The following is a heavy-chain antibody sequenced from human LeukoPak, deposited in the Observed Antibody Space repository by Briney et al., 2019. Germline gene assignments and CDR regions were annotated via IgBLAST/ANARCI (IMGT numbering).Heavy chain of an antibody. J-gene: IGHJ5*02. CDR2: INHSGST. Sequence: SETLSLTCAVYGGSFSGYYWSWIRQPPGKGLEWIGEINHSGSTNYNPSLKSRVTISVDTSKNQFSLKLSSVTAADTAVYYCARARRITIFGVVNTMSDPWGQGTLVTVSS. D-gene: IGHD3-3*01. V-gene: IGHV4-34*01. CDR3: ARARRITIFGVVNTMSDP. CDR1: GGSFSGYY.